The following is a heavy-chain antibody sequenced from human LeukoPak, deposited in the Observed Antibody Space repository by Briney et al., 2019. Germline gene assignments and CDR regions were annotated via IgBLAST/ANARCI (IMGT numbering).Heavy chain of an antibody. V-gene: IGHV4-34*01. CDR2: INHSGST. J-gene: IGHJ4*02. D-gene: IGHD3-16*02. Sequence: SETLSLTCAVYGGSFSGYYWSWIRQPPGKGLEWIGEINHSGSTNYNPSLKSRVTISVDTSKNQFSLKLSSVTAANTAVYYCARVKRTYDYVWGSYRPRGDFDYWGQGTLVTVSS. CDR1: GGSFSGYY. CDR3: ARVKRTYDYVWGSYRPRGDFDY.